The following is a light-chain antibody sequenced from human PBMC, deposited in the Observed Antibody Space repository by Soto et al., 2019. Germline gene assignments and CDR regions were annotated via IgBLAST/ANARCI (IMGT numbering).Light chain of an antibody. Sequence: EIVLTQSPGTLSLSPGERADLSCRASQSVSSSYLAWYQQKPGQAPRLLIHGASNSATGIPNRIIGRGAGTDFTITVSQLAPKDFVVYYRQQNGYPWTFGQGTKVEIK. CDR1: QSVSSSY. J-gene: IGKJ1*01. CDR3: QQNGYPWT. CDR2: GAS. V-gene: IGKV3-20*01.